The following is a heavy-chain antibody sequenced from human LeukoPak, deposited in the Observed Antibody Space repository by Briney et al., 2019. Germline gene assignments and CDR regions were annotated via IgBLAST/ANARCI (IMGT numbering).Heavy chain of an antibody. D-gene: IGHD6-19*01. J-gene: IGHJ5*02. Sequence: AGGSLRLSCAVSGFTIGNHGMHWVRQAPGKGLEWVAMISHDGGSEHYGDSVKGRLTISRDNSKNTLYLQMNSLRVEDTAVYYCAKDWGSSDWYNWFDPWGQGTLVTVSS. CDR1: GFTIGNHG. V-gene: IGHV3-30*18. CDR2: ISHDGGSE. CDR3: AKDWGSSDWYNWFDP.